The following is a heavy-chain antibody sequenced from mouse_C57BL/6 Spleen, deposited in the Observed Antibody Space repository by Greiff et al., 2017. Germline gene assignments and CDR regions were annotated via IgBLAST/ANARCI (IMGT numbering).Heavy chain of an antibody. CDR3: ARTGNYWYFDV. V-gene: IGHV1-72*01. D-gene: IGHD2-1*01. CDR1: GYTFTSYW. Sequence: QVQLQQPGAELVKPGASVKLSCKASGYTFTSYWMHWVKPRPGRGLGWIGRIDPNSGGTKYNEKFKCKATLSVDKPSSTAYMQLSSLTSEDSAVYYCARTGNYWYFDVWGTGTTVTVAS. CDR2: IDPNSGGT. J-gene: IGHJ1*03.